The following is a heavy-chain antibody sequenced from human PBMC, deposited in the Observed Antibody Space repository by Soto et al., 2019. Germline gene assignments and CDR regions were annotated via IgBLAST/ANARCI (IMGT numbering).Heavy chain of an antibody. CDR3: ARDEYGYGDSYDS. J-gene: IGHJ4*02. D-gene: IGHD5-12*01. CDR1: GVSISTYH. V-gene: IGHV4-4*07. CDR2: MHTSGST. Sequence: SETLSLTCIVSGVSISTYHGSWVRQPAGKGLEWIGRMHTSGSTNYNPSLKSRVSMSVDTSKNHFSLKVSSVTVSYSAVYYCARDEYGYGDSYDSWGQGTLVTVSS.